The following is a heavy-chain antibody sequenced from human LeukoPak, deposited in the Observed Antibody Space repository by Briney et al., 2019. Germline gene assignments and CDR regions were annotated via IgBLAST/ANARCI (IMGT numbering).Heavy chain of an antibody. V-gene: IGHV4-61*02. CDR2: IYTSGST. D-gene: IGHD2-2*01. CDR1: GGSISSGSYY. Sequence: SQTLSLTCTVSGGSISSGSYYWSWIRQPAGKGLEWIGRIYTSGSTNYNPSLKSRVTMSVDTSKNQFSLKLSSVTAADTAVYYCATRVRDRYCSSTSCYGDAFDIWGQGTMVTVSS. J-gene: IGHJ3*02. CDR3: ATRVRDRYCSSTSCYGDAFDI.